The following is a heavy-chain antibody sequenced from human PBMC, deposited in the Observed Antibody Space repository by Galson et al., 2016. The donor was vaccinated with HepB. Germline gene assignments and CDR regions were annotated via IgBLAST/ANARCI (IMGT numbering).Heavy chain of an antibody. CDR1: GGTFMNYA. J-gene: IGHJ6*02. D-gene: IGHD6-19*01. CDR2: MIPVFGTA. CDR3: ARDLEVVAGHGIGV. V-gene: IGHV1-69*13. Sequence: SVKVSCKASGGTFMNYAINWVRQAPGQGLEWMGRMIPVFGTANYAQKFQGRITITADESTITVYMELSSLRSEDTAVYYCARDLEVVAGHGIGVWGQGTTVTVSS.